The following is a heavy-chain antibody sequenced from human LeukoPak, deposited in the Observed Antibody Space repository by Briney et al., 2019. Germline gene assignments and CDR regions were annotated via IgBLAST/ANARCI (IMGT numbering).Heavy chain of an antibody. D-gene: IGHD2/OR15-2a*01. CDR3: ARDFSGSIDY. CDR1: GFTFSSYA. Sequence: GGSLRLSCAASGFTFSSYAMSWVRQAPGKGLEWVSSISSSSYIYYADSVKGRFTISRDNAKNSLYLQMNSLRAEDTAVYYCARDFSGSIDYWGQGTLVTVSS. V-gene: IGHV3-21*01. J-gene: IGHJ4*02. CDR2: ISSSSYI.